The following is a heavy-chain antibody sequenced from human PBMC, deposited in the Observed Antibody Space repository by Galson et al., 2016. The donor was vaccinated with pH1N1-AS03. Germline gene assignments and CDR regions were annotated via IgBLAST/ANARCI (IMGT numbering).Heavy chain of an antibody. D-gene: IGHD6-19*01. CDR1: GFTFTNYW. CDR3: ARDMLRPVGGTIVDY. Sequence: SLRLSCAASGFTFTNYWMSWVRQAPGKGPEWVANINQDGAKHYYVDSVRGRFTISRDNAKNSLYLQMNSLRVEDTAVYCARDMLRPVGGTIVDYWGQGTLVTVS. CDR2: INQDGAKH. J-gene: IGHJ4*02. V-gene: IGHV3-7*01.